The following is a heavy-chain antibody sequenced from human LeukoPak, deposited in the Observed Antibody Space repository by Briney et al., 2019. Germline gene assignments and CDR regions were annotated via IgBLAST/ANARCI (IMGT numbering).Heavy chain of an antibody. CDR1: GFTFSSYA. CDR2: ISGSGGST. V-gene: IGHV3-23*01. CDR3: AKTGRSSSWYDNWFDP. Sequence: GGSLRLSCAASGFTFSSYAMSWVRQAPGKGLEWVSAISGSGGSTHYADSVKGRFTISRDNSKNTLYLQMNSLRAEDTAVYYCAKTGRSSSWYDNWFDPWGQGTLVTVSS. D-gene: IGHD6-13*01. J-gene: IGHJ5*02.